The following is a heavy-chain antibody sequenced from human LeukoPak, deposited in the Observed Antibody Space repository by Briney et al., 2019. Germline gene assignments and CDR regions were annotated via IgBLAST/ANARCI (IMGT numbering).Heavy chain of an antibody. CDR3: ARDVIGWFDP. V-gene: IGHV1-69*05. Sequence: ASVKVSCKASGGTFSSYAISWVRQAPGQGLEWMGRIIPIFGTANYAQKFQGRVTTTTDESTSTAYMGLSSLRSEDTAVYYCARDVIGWFDPWGQGTLVTASS. CDR2: IIPIFGTA. CDR1: GGTFSSYA. D-gene: IGHD2/OR15-2a*01. J-gene: IGHJ5*02.